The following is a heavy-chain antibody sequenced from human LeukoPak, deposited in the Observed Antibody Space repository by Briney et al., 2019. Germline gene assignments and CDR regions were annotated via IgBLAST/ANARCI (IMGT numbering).Heavy chain of an antibody. Sequence: GGSLRLSCVASGFTFSSSWMSWVRQAPGKGLEWVANIKQDGSEKYCVDSVKGRFTISRDNAKNSLYLQMNSLRAEDTTVYYCAREAGIPPSTQQWPTSVDYWGQGTLVTVSS. CDR2: IKQDGSEK. V-gene: IGHV3-7*05. J-gene: IGHJ4*02. CDR3: AREAGIPPSTQQWPTSVDY. D-gene: IGHD5-18*01. CDR1: GFTFSSSW.